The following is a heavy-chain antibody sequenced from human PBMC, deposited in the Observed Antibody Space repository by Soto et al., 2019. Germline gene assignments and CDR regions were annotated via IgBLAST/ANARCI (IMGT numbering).Heavy chain of an antibody. Sequence: SETLSLTCPVSGDAVGGPSYWWFWIRQSPEKGLEWIGSVYSSGTTYYKPSLKSRVTISVDVSNNQFSLKVYSVTAADTAVYYCAKLWGYGGNGVFDYWGQGTLVTVSS. CDR3: AKLWGYGGNGVFDY. CDR2: VYSSGTT. J-gene: IGHJ4*02. V-gene: IGHV4-39*01. CDR1: GDAVGGPSYW. D-gene: IGHD4-17*01.